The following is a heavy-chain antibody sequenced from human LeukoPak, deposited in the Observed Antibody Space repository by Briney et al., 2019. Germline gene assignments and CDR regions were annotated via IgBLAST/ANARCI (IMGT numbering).Heavy chain of an antibody. V-gene: IGHV1-18*01. CDR1: GYTFTSYG. CDR2: ISAYNGNT. Sequence: ASVEVSCKASGYTFTSYGISWVRQAPGQGLEWMGWISAYNGNTNYAQKLQGRVTMTTDTSTSTACMELRSLRSDDTAVYYCARDRPGGLRYFDWLSYWGQGTLVTVSS. D-gene: IGHD3-9*01. CDR3: ARDRPGGLRYFDWLSY. J-gene: IGHJ4*02.